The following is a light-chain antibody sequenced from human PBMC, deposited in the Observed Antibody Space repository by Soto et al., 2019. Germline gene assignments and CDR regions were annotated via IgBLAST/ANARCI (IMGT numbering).Light chain of an antibody. CDR2: DVN. CDR1: SSDVGGYDY. CDR3: SSYTGSSTFV. J-gene: IGLJ1*01. V-gene: IGLV2-14*01. Sequence: QSALTQPASVSGSPGQSITISCTGTSSDVGGYDYVSWYQQLPGNAPKLLIYDVNNRPSGVSHRFSGSKSGNTASLTISGLQAEDEADYYCSSYTGSSTFVFGTGTKVTVL.